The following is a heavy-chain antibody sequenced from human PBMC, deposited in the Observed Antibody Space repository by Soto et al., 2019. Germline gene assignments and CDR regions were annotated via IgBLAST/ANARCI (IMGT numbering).Heavy chain of an antibody. CDR2: IYDTESA. D-gene: IGHD6-6*01. CDR3: ARASSSSSAADY. Sequence: QVQLQESGPGLVKPSQTLSLTCSVSGESISSGGYYWSWIRHLPGKGLEWIGYIYDTESAYYNPSLKSRVSISMDTSENHFAMRLTSVTAADLAVYYCARASSSSSAADYWGQGLQVTVSS. V-gene: IGHV4-31*03. J-gene: IGHJ4*02. CDR1: GESISSGGYY.